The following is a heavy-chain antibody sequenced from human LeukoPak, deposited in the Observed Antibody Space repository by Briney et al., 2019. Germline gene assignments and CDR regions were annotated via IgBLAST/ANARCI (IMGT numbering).Heavy chain of an antibody. CDR3: ARAPGKYQLRGNDY. D-gene: IGHD2-2*01. Sequence: TSETLSLTCAVYGGSFSGYYWSWIRQPPGKGLEWIGEINHSGSTNYNPSLKSRVTISVDTSKNQFSLKLSSVTAADTAMYYCARAPGKYQLRGNDYWGQGTLVTVSS. J-gene: IGHJ4*02. CDR2: INHSGST. CDR1: GGSFSGYY. V-gene: IGHV4-34*01.